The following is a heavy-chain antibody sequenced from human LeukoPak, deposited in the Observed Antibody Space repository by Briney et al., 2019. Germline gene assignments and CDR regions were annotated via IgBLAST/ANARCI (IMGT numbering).Heavy chain of an antibody. J-gene: IGHJ4*02. CDR3: AREGSSYAIDY. V-gene: IGHV4-31*02. CDR1: GFTFSDYY. D-gene: IGHD2-2*01. Sequence: LRLSCAASGFTFSDYYWSWIRQHPGKGLEWIGYIYYSGSTYYNPSLKSRVTISVDTSKNQFSLKLSSVTAADTAVYYCAREGSSYAIDYWGQGTLVTVSS. CDR2: IYYSGST.